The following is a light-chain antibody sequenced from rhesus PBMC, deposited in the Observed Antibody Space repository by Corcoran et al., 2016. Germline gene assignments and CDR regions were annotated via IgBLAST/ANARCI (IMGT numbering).Light chain of an antibody. J-gene: IGKJ2*01. CDR3: QQHNSNPYS. Sequence: DIQMTQSPSSLSASVGDRVTITCQASQGISKWLAWYQQKPGKAPNLLIHAASSLKSGVPSRFSGSGSGTEFTLTISSLQPEDFATYYCQQHNSNPYSFGQGTKVEIK. CDR1: QGISKW. CDR2: AAS. V-gene: IGKV1-33*02.